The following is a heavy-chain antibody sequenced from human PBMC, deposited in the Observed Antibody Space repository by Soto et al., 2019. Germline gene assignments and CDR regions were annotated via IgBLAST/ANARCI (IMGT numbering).Heavy chain of an antibody. Sequence: ASVKVSDKASGCTFTGYYMHWVRQAPGQGLEWMGWINPNSGGTNYAQKFQGRVTMTRDTSISTAYMELSRLRSDDTAVYYCARSESRAMIGAWGQGTLVTVSS. CDR1: GCTFTGYY. D-gene: IGHD3-22*01. V-gene: IGHV1-2*02. CDR2: INPNSGGT. CDR3: ARSESRAMIGA. J-gene: IGHJ5*02.